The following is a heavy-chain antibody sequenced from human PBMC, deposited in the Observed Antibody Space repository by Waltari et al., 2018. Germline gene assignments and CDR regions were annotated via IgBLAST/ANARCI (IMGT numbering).Heavy chain of an antibody. CDR2: IRYDGSNK. CDR1: GFTFSSYG. CDR3: AKEQLKYSSSWSLFDY. Sequence: QVQLVESGGGVVQPGGSLRLSCAASGFTFSSYGMHWVRQAPGKGLEWVAFIRYDGSNKYYADSVKGRFTISRDNPKNTLYLHMNSLRAEDTAVYYCAKEQLKYSSSWSLFDYWGQGTLVTVSS. D-gene: IGHD6-13*01. V-gene: IGHV3-30*02. J-gene: IGHJ4*02.